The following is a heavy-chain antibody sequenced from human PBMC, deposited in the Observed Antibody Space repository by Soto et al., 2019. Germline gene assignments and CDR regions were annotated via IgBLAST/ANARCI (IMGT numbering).Heavy chain of an antibody. V-gene: IGHV4-61*08. CDR2: IFYSGST. CDR3: ARGMSGDLTWALS. Sequence: SETLSLTCTVSGGSINSGGYYWTWIRQHPGKGLEWIGYIFYSGSTTYNPSLKSRVTISVDTSKNQFSLKLSSVTAADTAVYYCARGMSGDLTWALSWGQGTLVTVS. CDR1: GGSINSGGYY. J-gene: IGHJ5*02. D-gene: IGHD3-3*01.